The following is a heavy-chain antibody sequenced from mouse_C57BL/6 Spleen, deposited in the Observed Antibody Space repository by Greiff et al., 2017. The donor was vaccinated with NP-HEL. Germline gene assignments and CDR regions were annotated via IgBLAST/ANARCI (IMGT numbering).Heavy chain of an antibody. CDR1: GYTFTDYY. Sequence: VQLQQSGPELVKPGASVKISCKASGYTFTDYYMNWVKQSHGKSLEWIGDINPNNGGTSYNQKFKGKATLTVDKSSSTAYMELRSLTSEDSAVYYCARSRAYYSNYYFDYWGQGTTLTVSS. V-gene: IGHV1-26*01. D-gene: IGHD2-5*01. J-gene: IGHJ2*01. CDR3: ARSRAYYSNYYFDY. CDR2: INPNNGGT.